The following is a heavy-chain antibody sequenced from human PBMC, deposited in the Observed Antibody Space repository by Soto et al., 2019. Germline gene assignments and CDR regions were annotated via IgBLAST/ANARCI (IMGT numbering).Heavy chain of an antibody. CDR1: RFTFNTYA. Sequence: EVQLLESGGGLVQPGGALRLSCAASRFTFNTYAMSWVRQAPGKGLEWVSAITSDGGGTYYADSVKGRFTISRDTSKNTLYLQMNILRAEDTAVYYGAKGLAVTGIGGDFDYWGQGTLVTVSS. J-gene: IGHJ4*02. CDR2: ITSDGGGT. D-gene: IGHD6-19*01. V-gene: IGHV3-23*01. CDR3: AKGLAVTGIGGDFDY.